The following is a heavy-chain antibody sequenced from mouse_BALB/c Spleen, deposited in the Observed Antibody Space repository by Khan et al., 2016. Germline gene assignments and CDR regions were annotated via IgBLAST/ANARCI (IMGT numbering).Heavy chain of an antibody. D-gene: IGHD2-4*01. CDR1: GYNIKDTY. CDR2: IDPANGNT. V-gene: IGHV14-3*02. J-gene: IGHJ3*01. CDR3: SRGVYDYEFAY. Sequence: VQLKQSGAELVKPGASVKLSCTVSGYNIKDTYMHWVNQRPEQGLEWIGRIDPANGNTKYDPKFQDKATITADTSSNTAYLQLSGLTSEDTCVYYCSRGVYDYEFAYWSQGTLVTVSA.